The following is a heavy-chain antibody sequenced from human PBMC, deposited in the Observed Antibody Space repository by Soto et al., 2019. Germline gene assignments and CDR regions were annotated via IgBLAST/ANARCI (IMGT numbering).Heavy chain of an antibody. CDR3: ARVSVAVYWFDP. D-gene: IGHD6-19*01. V-gene: IGHV4-31*02. Sequence: NPSETLSLTCTVSGGSISSGGYYWSWIRQHPGKGPEWIGYIYYSGSTYYNPSLKSRVTISVDTSKNQFSLKLSSVTAADTAVYYCARVSVAVYWFDPWGQGTLVTVSS. CDR2: IYYSGST. J-gene: IGHJ5*02. CDR1: GGSISSGGYY.